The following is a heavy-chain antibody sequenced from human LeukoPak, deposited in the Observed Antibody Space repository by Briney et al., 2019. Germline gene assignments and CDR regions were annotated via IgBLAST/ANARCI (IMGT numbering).Heavy chain of an antibody. D-gene: IGHD6-19*01. CDR2: IYPGDSET. V-gene: IGHV5-51*07. CDR3: ARDSSGWYNDAFDI. CDR1: GYSFTSYW. J-gene: IGHJ3*02. Sequence: GESLKISCKTFGYSFTSYWIGWVHQMPGKGLEWMGIIYPGDSETRYSPSFQGQVTISADKSISTAYLQWSSLKASDTAMYYCARDSSGWYNDAFDIWGQGTMVTVSS.